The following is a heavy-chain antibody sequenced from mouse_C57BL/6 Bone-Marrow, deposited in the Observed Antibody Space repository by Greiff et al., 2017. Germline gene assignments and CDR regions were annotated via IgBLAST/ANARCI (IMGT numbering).Heavy chain of an antibody. V-gene: IGHV5-2*01. CDR2: LNSDGGST. Sequence: EVQLVESGGGLVQPGESLKLSCESNEYEFPSHDMSWVRKTPEKRLELVAALNSDGGSTYYPDTMERRFIISRDNTKKTLYLQMSSLRSEDTALYYCARQATMVTRTGAMDYWGQGTSVTVSS. CDR1: EYEFPSHD. J-gene: IGHJ4*01. CDR3: ARQATMVTRTGAMDY. D-gene: IGHD2-1*01.